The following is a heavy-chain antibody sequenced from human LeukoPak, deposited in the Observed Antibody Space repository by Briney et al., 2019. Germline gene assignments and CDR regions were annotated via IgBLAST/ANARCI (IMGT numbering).Heavy chain of an antibody. CDR2: INPNSGGT. V-gene: IGHV1-2*02. Sequence: GASVKVSCKASGYTFTSYYMHWVRQAPGQGLEWMGWINPNSGGTNYAQKFQGRVTMTRDTSISTAYMELSRLRSDDTAVYYCARGPYYDSSGYHGYGYWGQGTLVTVSS. CDR1: GYTFTSYY. J-gene: IGHJ4*02. CDR3: ARGPYYDSSGYHGYGY. D-gene: IGHD3-22*01.